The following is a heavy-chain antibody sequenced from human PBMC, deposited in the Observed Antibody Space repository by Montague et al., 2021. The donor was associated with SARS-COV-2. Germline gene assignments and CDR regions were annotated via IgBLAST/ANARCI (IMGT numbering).Heavy chain of an antibody. D-gene: IGHD1-26*01. Sequence: SLRLSCAASIFTFSSYWTSWVRQAPGKGLEWVTNIKQDGSEKYYVDSVKGRFTISRDNAKNSLYLQMNSLRAEDTAVYYCATVGATSWYFDLWGRGTLVTVSS. CDR1: IFTFSSYW. CDR2: IKQDGSEK. J-gene: IGHJ2*01. CDR3: ATVGATSWYFDL. V-gene: IGHV3-7*01.